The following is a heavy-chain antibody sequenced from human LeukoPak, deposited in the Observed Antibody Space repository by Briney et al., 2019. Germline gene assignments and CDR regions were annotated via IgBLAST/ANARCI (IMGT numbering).Heavy chain of an antibody. CDR1: GYTFSDYY. Sequence: ASVKVSCKASGYTFSDYYMHWVRQAPGQGLEWMGIINPSGGSTSYAQKFQGRVTITADKSTSTAYMELSSLRSEDTAVYYCARERDIAADAFDYWGQGTLVTVSS. CDR3: ARERDIAADAFDY. CDR2: INPSGGST. D-gene: IGHD6-13*01. J-gene: IGHJ4*02. V-gene: IGHV1-46*01.